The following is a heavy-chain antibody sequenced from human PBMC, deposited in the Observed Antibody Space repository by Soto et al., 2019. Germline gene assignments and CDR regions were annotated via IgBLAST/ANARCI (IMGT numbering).Heavy chain of an antibody. D-gene: IGHD2-15*01. Sequence: SETLSLTCAVYGGSFSGYYWSWIRQPPGKGLEWIGEINHSGSTNYNPSLKSRVTISVDTSKNQFSLKLSSVTAADTAVYYCARAPGYCSGGSCYSEKPIDYWGQGTLVTVSS. CDR1: GGSFSGYY. J-gene: IGHJ4*02. CDR2: INHSGST. V-gene: IGHV4-34*01. CDR3: ARAPGYCSGGSCYSEKPIDY.